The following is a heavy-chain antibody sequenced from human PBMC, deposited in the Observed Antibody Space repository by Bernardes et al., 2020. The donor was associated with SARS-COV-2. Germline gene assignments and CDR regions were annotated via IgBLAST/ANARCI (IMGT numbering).Heavy chain of an antibody. J-gene: IGHJ4*02. CDR3: AREQWLAHYFDS. Sequence: SETLSLTCTVSGGSLSDYYWTWIRQSPGKELEWIGYIDDRGSTNYNPSLKSRVTLLVDTSSNQFSLRLSSVTAADTAVYYCAREQWLAHYFDSWGQGTLVTVSS. V-gene: IGHV4-59*01. CDR2: IDDRGST. CDR1: GGSLSDYY. D-gene: IGHD6-19*01.